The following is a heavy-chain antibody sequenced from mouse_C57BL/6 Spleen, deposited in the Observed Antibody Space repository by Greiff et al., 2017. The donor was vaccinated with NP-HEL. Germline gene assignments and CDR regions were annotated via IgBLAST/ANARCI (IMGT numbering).Heavy chain of an antibody. CDR2: IYPGDGET. CDR1: GYAFSSSW. D-gene: IGHD1-1*01. V-gene: IGHV1-82*01. Sequence: VQLQQSGPELVKPGASVKISCKASGYAFSSSWMNWVKQRPGKGLEWIGRIYPGDGETNYNGKFKGKATLSADKSSSTAYMQLSSLTSEESAFYFCACPYYYGSIWFAFWGQGTLVTVSA. CDR3: ACPYYYGSIWFAF. J-gene: IGHJ3*01.